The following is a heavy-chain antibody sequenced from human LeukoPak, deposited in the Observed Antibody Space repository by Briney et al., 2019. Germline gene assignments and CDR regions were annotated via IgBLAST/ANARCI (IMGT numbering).Heavy chain of an antibody. V-gene: IGHV3-48*04. CDR2: ITSSGSNV. CDR3: VKEAGTD. D-gene: IGHD1-1*01. Sequence: GGSLRLSCAASGFTFSSYAMNWVRQAPGRGLEWVSYITSSGSNVYYADSVKGRFTISRDNAKNSLFLQMNSLRADDTAVYYCVKEAGTDWGQGTLVTVPS. J-gene: IGHJ4*02. CDR1: GFTFSSYA.